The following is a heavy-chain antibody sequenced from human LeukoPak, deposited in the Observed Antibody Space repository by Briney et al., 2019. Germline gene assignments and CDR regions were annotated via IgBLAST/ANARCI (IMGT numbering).Heavy chain of an antibody. Sequence: PGRSLRLSCAASGFTFSSYGMHWVRQAPGEGLEWVAVISYDGSNKYYADSVKGRFTISRDNSKNTLYLQMNSLRAEDTAVYYCVSSAEYQLLSGYFDYWGQGTLVTVSS. CDR2: ISYDGSNK. D-gene: IGHD2-2*01. CDR3: VSSAEYQLLSGYFDY. V-gene: IGHV3-30*03. CDR1: GFTFSSYG. J-gene: IGHJ4*02.